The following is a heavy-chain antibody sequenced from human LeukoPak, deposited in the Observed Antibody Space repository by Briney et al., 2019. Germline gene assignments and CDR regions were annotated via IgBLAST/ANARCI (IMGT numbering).Heavy chain of an antibody. V-gene: IGHV3-30*03. CDR2: ISYDGSNK. J-gene: IGHJ5*02. CDR3: ARVVTVTTPEEGFDP. Sequence: GGSLRLSCAASGFTFSSYGMHWVRQAPGKGLEWVAVISYDGSNKYYVDSVKGRFTISRDNSKNTLYLQMNSLRAEDTAVYYCARVVTVTTPEEGFDPWGQGTLVTVSS. D-gene: IGHD4-17*01. CDR1: GFTFSSYG.